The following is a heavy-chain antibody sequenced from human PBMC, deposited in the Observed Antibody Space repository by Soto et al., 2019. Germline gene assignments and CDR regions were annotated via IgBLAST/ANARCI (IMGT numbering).Heavy chain of an antibody. Sequence: GESLKISCKGSGYSFTSYWIGWVRQMPGKGLEWLGVIYPGDSDTRYSPSFQGQVTISADKSISTAYLQWSSLKASDTAMYYCARSTQIAAAGTVRGGHYYHCMDGWGQATTVTVSS. CDR3: ARSTQIAAAGTVRGGHYYHCMDG. CDR2: IYPGDSDT. J-gene: IGHJ6*01. D-gene: IGHD6-13*01. V-gene: IGHV5-51*01. CDR1: GYSFTSYW.